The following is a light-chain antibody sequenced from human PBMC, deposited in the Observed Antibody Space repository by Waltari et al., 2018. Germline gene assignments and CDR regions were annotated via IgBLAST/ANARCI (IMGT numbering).Light chain of an antibody. V-gene: IGKV1-39*01. Sequence: DIQMTQSPSSLSASVGDRVTITCRASQSISSYLNWYQQKPGKAPKLLIYAASSLQSGVPSRFSGSGAGTEFTLTSSSLQPEDFATYYCQQSYSTPPWTFGQGTKVEIK. CDR1: QSISSY. J-gene: IGKJ1*01. CDR3: QQSYSTPPWT. CDR2: AAS.